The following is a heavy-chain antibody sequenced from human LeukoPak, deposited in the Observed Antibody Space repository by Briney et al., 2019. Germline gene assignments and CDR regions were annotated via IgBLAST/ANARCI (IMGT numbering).Heavy chain of an antibody. Sequence: GGSLRLSCAASGFTFSSYSMNWVRQAPGKGLEWVSSISSSSSYIYYADSVKGRFTISRDNAKNSLYLQMNSLRAEDTAVYYCARDPYGYWYFDLWGRGTPVTVSS. CDR1: GFTFSSYS. V-gene: IGHV3-21*01. CDR3: ARDPYGYWYFDL. D-gene: IGHD3-10*01. J-gene: IGHJ2*01. CDR2: ISSSSSYI.